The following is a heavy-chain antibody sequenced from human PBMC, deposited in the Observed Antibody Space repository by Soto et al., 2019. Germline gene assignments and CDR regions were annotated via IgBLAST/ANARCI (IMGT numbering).Heavy chain of an antibody. J-gene: IGHJ6*03. Sequence: SQTLSLTCAISGDSVSSNSAAWNWIRQSPSRGLEWLGRTYYRSKWYNDYAVSVKSRITINPDTSKNQFSLQLNSVTPEDTAVYYCARDQDSNYEWDYYYMDVWGKGTTVTVSS. CDR1: GDSVSSNSAA. V-gene: IGHV6-1*01. CDR3: ARDQDSNYEWDYYYMDV. D-gene: IGHD4-4*01. CDR2: TYYRSKWYN.